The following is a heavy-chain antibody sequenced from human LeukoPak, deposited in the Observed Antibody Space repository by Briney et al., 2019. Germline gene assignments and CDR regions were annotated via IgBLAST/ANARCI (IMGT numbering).Heavy chain of an antibody. CDR2: INWNGGST. D-gene: IGHD2-2*02. Sequence: GGSLRLSCGPSGFTFEDYGMSWVRQAPGKGLEWVSGINWNGGSTGYADSVKGRFTISRDNAKNSLYLQMNSLRAEDTALYYCARALVVPAAVLDYWGQGTLVTVSS. J-gene: IGHJ4*02. V-gene: IGHV3-20*04. CDR3: ARALVVPAAVLDY. CDR1: GFTFEDYG.